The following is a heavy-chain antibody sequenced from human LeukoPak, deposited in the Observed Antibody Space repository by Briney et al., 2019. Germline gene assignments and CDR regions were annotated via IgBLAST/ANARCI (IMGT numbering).Heavy chain of an antibody. J-gene: IGHJ4*02. V-gene: IGHV1-69*05. CDR2: IIPIFSTP. CDR1: GGTFTNYA. D-gene: IGHD4-17*01. CDR3: ARDEDYGIFVNVDY. Sequence: SVKVSCKASGGTFTNYAISWVRQAPGQGLEWMGGIIPIFSTPNYAQKFQGRVTMTTDTPTSTAYMELRSLRSDDTAVYYCARDEDYGIFVNVDYWGQGTLVTVSS.